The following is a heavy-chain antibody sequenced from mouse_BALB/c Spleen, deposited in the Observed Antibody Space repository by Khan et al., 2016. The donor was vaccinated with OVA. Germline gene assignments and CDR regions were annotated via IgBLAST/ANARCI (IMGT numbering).Heavy chain of an antibody. V-gene: IGHV5-9-3*01. J-gene: IGHJ2*01. D-gene: IGHD1-1*01. Sequence: VQLKESGGGLVKPGGSLKLSCAASGFSFSNYVMSWVRQTPEKRLEWVATISNGGSYTFYPDSVQGRFTISRDNAKNTLYLQMSSLRSEDTAMYYCTRHGDYGRGLFDYWGQGTTLTVSS. CDR2: ISNGGSYT. CDR1: GFSFSNYV. CDR3: TRHGDYGRGLFDY.